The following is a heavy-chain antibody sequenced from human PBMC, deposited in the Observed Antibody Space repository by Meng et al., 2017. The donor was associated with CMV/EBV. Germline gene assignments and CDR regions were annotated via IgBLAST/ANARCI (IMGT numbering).Heavy chain of an antibody. CDR3: ARERVNWNYDQGFDP. Sequence: ASVKVSCKASGYTFTSYGISWVRQAPGQGLEWMGWISAYNGNTNYAQKLQGRVTMTTDTSTSTAYMELRSLRSDDTAVYYCARERVNWNYDQGFDPWGQGTLVTVSS. CDR1: GYTFTSYG. J-gene: IGHJ5*02. D-gene: IGHD1-7*01. CDR2: ISAYNGNT. V-gene: IGHV1-18*01.